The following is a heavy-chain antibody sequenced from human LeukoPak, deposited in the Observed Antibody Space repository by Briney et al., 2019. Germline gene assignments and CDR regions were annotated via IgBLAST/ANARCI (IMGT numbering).Heavy chain of an antibody. CDR2: IYYSGST. V-gene: IGHV4-59*01. CDR3: ARESAVYGMDV. J-gene: IGHJ6*02. CDR1: GGSISSYY. Sequence: NASETLSLTCTVSGGSISSYYWSWIRQPPGKGLEWIGYIYYSGSTNYNPSLKSRVTISVDTSKNQFSLKLSSVTAADTAVYYCARESAVYGMDVWGQGTTVTVSS.